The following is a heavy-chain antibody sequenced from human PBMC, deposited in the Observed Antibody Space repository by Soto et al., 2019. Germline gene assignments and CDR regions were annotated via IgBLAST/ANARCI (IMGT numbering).Heavy chain of an antibody. D-gene: IGHD1-7*01. CDR3: ARMDADSNYADIDV. CDR2: FFSDAER. J-gene: IGHJ6*02. Sequence: SGPTLVNRTETLTLTCTVSGFSLGNGRMGVSWIRQPPGKPLEWLAHFFSDAERSYSASMQSRLTMSMDTSGCQVVLIMTNIYPVATATYYRARMDADSNYADIDVWGPGTTVTVSS. CDR1: GFSLGNGRMG. V-gene: IGHV2-26*01.